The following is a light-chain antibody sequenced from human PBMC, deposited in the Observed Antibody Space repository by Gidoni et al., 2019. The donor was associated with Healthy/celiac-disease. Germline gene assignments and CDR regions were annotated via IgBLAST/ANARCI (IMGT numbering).Light chain of an antibody. CDR2: AAS. Sequence: DIQMTQSPSSLSASVGDRVTITCRASQSISSYLHWYQQKPGKAPKLLIYAASSLQSGVPSRFSGSGSGTDFTLTISSLQPEDFATYYCQQSYSTPPDFXPXTKVDIK. CDR3: QQSYSTPPD. V-gene: IGKV1-39*01. J-gene: IGKJ3*01. CDR1: QSISSY.